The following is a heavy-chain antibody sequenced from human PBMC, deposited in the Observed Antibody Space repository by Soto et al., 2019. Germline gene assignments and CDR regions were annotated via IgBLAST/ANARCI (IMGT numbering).Heavy chain of an antibody. D-gene: IGHD3-10*01. CDR1: GYTFTSYG. V-gene: IGHV1-18*01. J-gene: IGHJ4*02. CDR2: ISAYNGNT. CDR3: ARGGYYGSGSFLGYFDD. Sequence: ASVKVSCKASGYTFTSYGISWVRQAPGQGLEWMGWISAYNGNTNYAQKLQGRVTMTTDTSTSTAYMELRSLRSDDTAVYYCARGGYYGSGSFLGYFDDWGQGTLVTVSS.